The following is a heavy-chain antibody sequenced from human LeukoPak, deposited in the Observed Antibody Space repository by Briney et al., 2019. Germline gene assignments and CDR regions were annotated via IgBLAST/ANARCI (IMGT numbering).Heavy chain of an antibody. CDR3: AREDSSSWFDC. CDR1: GYSFTGYF. V-gene: IGHV1-2*02. D-gene: IGHD6-13*01. CDR2: INPNTGDT. Sequence: ASVKVSCKASGYSFTGYFIHWVRQAPGQGLEWMGWINPNTGDTTYAPRFQGRVTMTRDTSISTAYMDLSRLTSDDTAVYYCAREDSSSWFDCWGQGTLVTVSS. J-gene: IGHJ4*02.